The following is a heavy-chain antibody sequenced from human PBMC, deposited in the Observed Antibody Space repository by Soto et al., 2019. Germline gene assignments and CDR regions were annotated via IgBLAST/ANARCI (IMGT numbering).Heavy chain of an antibody. CDR3: ARDVGIVVVAATLDY. CDR2: ISSSSSTI. Sequence: PVGSLRLSCAASGFTFSSYSMNWVRQAPVKGLEWVSYISSSSSTIYYADSVKGRFTISRDNAKNSLYLQMNSLRDEDTAVYYCARDVGIVVVAATLDYWGQGTLVTVSS. J-gene: IGHJ4*02. D-gene: IGHD2-15*01. V-gene: IGHV3-48*02. CDR1: GFTFSSYS.